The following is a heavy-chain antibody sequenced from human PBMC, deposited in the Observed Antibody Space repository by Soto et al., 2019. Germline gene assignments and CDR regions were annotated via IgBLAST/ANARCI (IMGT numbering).Heavy chain of an antibody. V-gene: IGHV3-23*01. CDR1: GFTFRDYA. D-gene: IGHD6-13*01. CDR3: AKDQLTAGGDYYYYYGMDV. Sequence: DVHLLESGGALGQPGGSLRLSCAASGFTFRDYAMSWVRQAPGKGLEWVSTVSAGLDSAYYSDSVKGRFTVSRDNSNHTLYLQMNSLRPEDTAVYYCAKDQLTAGGDYYYYYGMDVWGRGTAVTVSS. CDR2: VSAGLDSA. J-gene: IGHJ6*02.